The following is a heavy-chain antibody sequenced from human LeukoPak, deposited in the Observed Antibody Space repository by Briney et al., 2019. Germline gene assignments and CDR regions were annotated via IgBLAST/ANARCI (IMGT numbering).Heavy chain of an antibody. CDR3: AKDTDIVVVPAALGN. Sequence: GGSPRLSCAASGFTFSSYGMHWVRQAPGKGLEWVAFIRYDGSNKYYADSVKGRFTISRDNSKNTLYLQMNSLRAEDTAVYYCAKDTDIVVVPAALGNWGQGALVTVSS. D-gene: IGHD2-2*01. J-gene: IGHJ4*02. V-gene: IGHV3-30*02. CDR2: IRYDGSNK. CDR1: GFTFSSYG.